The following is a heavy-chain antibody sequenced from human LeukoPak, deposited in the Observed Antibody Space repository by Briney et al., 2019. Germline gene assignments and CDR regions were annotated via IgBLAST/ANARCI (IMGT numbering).Heavy chain of an antibody. V-gene: IGHV4-30-4*01. J-gene: IGHJ5*02. Sequence: SETLSLTCTVSGGSISSGDYYCSWIRQPPGKGLEWIGYIYYSGSTYYNPSLKSRVTISVDTSKNQFSLKLSSVTAADTAVYYCARGRVTMVRGVNWFDPWGQGTLVTVSS. CDR1: GGSISSGDYY. CDR3: ARGRVTMVRGVNWFDP. CDR2: IYYSGST. D-gene: IGHD3-10*01.